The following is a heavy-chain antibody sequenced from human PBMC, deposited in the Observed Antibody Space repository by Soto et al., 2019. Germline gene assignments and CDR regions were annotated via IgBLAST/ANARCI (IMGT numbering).Heavy chain of an antibody. J-gene: IGHJ3*02. V-gene: IGHV4-31*03. CDR3: ARDSPAPPGCSSTSCPNPLNAFDI. CDR2: IYYSGST. CDR1: GVSISSGVYY. D-gene: IGHD2-2*01. Sequence: SETLSLTCTVSGVSISSGVYYWSWIRQHPGKGLEWIGYIYYSGSTYYNPSLKSRVTISVDTSKNQFSLKLSSVTAADTAVYYCARDSPAPPGCSSTSCPNPLNAFDIWGQGTMVTVSS.